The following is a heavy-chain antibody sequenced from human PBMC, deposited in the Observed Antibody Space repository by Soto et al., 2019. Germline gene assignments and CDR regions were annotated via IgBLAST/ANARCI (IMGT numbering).Heavy chain of an antibody. CDR2: IYHSGST. J-gene: IGHJ4*02. CDR3: ARVSQQLHAPMLDY. Sequence: PSETLSLTCAVSGGSISSSNWWSWVRQPPGKGLEWIGEIYHSGSTNYNPSLKSRVTISVDKSKNQFSLKLSSVTAADTAVYYCARVSQQLHAPMLDYWGQGTLVTVSS. CDR1: GGSISSSNW. V-gene: IGHV4-4*02. D-gene: IGHD6-13*01.